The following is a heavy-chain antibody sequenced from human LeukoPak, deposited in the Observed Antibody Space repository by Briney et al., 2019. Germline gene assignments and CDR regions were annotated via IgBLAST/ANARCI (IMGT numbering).Heavy chain of an antibody. J-gene: IGHJ6*03. CDR1: GYTFTGYY. D-gene: IGHD5-24*01. CDR2: INPNSGGT. CDR3: ARGGVEMATIIRGGHYYYYMDV. V-gene: IGHV1-2*02. Sequence: GASVKVSCKASGYTFTGYYMHWVRQAPGQGLEWMGWINPNSGGTNYAQKFQGRVTMTRDTSISTAYMELSRLRSDDTAVYYCARGGVEMATIIRGGHYYYYMDVWGKGTTVTVSS.